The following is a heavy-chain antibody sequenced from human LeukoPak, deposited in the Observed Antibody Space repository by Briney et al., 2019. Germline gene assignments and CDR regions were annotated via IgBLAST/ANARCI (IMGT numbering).Heavy chain of an antibody. V-gene: IGHV3-30*04. Sequence: PGGSLRLSCAASGFTFSSYAMSWVRQAPGKGLEWVAVISYDGSNKYYADSVKGRFTISRDNSKNTLYLQMNSLRAEDTAVYYCARLGGLRLGDTWGQGTLVTVSS. D-gene: IGHD3-16*01. CDR1: GFTFSSYA. J-gene: IGHJ4*02. CDR2: ISYDGSNK. CDR3: ARLGGLRLGDT.